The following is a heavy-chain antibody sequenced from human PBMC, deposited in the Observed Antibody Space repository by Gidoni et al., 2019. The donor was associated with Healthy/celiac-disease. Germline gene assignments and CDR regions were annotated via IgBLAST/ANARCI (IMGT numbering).Heavy chain of an antibody. CDR2: IYPGDSDT. D-gene: IGHD6-13*01. Sequence: EVQLVQSGPAVKKPGESLKISCKGSGYSFTGYWIGWVRQMPGKGLEWMGIIYPGDSDTRYSPSFQGQVTISADKSLSTAYLQWSSLKASDTAMYYCARHVLNSRSNFDNWGQGTLVTVSS. J-gene: IGHJ4*02. V-gene: IGHV5-51*01. CDR1: GYSFTGYW. CDR3: ARHVLNSRSNFDN.